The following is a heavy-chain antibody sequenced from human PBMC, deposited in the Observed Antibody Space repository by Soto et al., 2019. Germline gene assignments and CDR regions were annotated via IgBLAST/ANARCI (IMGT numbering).Heavy chain of an antibody. D-gene: IGHD3-22*01. J-gene: IGHJ1*01. CDR3: ARGPYHYDSSGFYEVEYFQH. CDR2: ISAYNGNT. CDR1: GYTFTSYA. Sequence: QVQLVQSGAEVKKPGASVKVSSRATGYTFTSYAISWVRQAPGQGLEWMGWISAYNGNTNYAQKLQGRVTMTTDTSMSTAYMELRSLRSDDTAVYYCARGPYHYDSSGFYEVEYFQHWGQGTLVTVSS. V-gene: IGHV1-18*01.